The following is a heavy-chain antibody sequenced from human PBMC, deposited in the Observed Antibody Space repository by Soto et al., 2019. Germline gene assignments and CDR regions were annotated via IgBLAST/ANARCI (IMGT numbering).Heavy chain of an antibody. J-gene: IGHJ4*02. CDR2: IYYSGST. CDR1: GGSISSGGYY. V-gene: IGHV4-31*03. D-gene: IGHD3-16*01. CDR3: ARLAQLGQFGEVSYFDY. Sequence: QVQLQESGPGLVKPSQTLSLTCTVSGGSISSGGYYWSWIRQQPGKGLEWIGYIYYSGSTYYSPSLKSRVTISVDTSKNQFFLKLSPVTAADTAVYYCARLAQLGQFGEVSYFDYWGQGTLVTVSS.